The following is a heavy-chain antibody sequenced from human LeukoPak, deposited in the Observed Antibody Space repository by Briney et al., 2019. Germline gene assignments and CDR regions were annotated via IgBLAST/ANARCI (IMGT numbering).Heavy chain of an antibody. CDR1: GYTFTSYY. J-gene: IGHJ4*02. Sequence: ASVKVSCKASGYTFTSYYMHWVRQAPGQGLEWMGIINPSGGSTSYAQKFQGRVTMTRDTSTSTVYMELSSLRSEDTAVYYCARDRPKAAGIEGVDYWGQGTLVTVSS. CDR2: INPSGGST. CDR3: ARDRPKAAGIEGVDY. D-gene: IGHD6-13*01. V-gene: IGHV1-46*01.